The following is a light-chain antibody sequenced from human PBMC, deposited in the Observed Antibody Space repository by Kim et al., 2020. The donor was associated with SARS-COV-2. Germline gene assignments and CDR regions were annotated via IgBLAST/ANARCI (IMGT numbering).Light chain of an antibody. Sequence: EIVLTQSPGTLSLSPGEIATLSCRASQSVSSSYLAWYQQKPGQAPRLLIYGVSSRATGIPDRFSGSGSGTDFTLTISRLEPEDFAVYYCQQYGSSPPTFGQGTKVDIK. J-gene: IGKJ1*01. V-gene: IGKV3-20*01. CDR1: QSVSSSY. CDR3: QQYGSSPPT. CDR2: GVS.